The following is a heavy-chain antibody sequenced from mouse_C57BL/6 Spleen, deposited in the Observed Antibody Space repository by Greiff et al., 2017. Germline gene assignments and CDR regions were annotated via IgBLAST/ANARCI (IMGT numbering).Heavy chain of an antibody. V-gene: IGHV2-9-1*01. CDR1: GFSLTSYA. Sequence: VMLVESGPGLVAPSQSLSITCTVSGFSLTSYAISWVRQPPGTGLEWLGVICTGGGTNYHSALKSRLSISKDNSKSQVCLKMNSLQTDDTARYYCARKLKDYAMDYWGQGTSVTVAS. J-gene: IGHJ4*01. CDR2: ICTGGGT. CDR3: ARKLKDYAMDY.